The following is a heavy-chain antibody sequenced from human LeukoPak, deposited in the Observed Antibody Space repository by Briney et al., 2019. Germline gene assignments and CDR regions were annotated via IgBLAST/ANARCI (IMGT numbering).Heavy chain of an antibody. V-gene: IGHV3-7*01. J-gene: IGHJ4*02. D-gene: IGHD1-26*01. CDR1: GFPFDVQT. Sequence: GGSLRLSCAASGFPFDVQTMSWLRQAPGEGLDWVASMREDATEIHYADSVKGRFTISRDNPKNSLYLQTNSLRAEDTAVYYCARGGATRGRFENWGQGTLVTVSS. CDR3: ARGGATRGRFEN. CDR2: MREDATEI.